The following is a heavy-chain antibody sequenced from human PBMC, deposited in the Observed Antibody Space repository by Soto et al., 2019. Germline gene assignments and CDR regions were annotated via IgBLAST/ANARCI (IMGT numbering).Heavy chain of an antibody. CDR3: ARSRLSYEDSSGYYEA. D-gene: IGHD3-22*01. V-gene: IGHV4-34*01. CDR1: GGSFSGYH. CDR2: INHNGNT. J-gene: IGHJ4*02. Sequence: QVQLQQWGAGLLKPSETLSLICVVYGGSFSGYHWSWIRQPPGKGLEWIGEINHNGNTNYNPSLKSRVTILDDTSKNQFSLKLSYVTAADTAVYYCARSRLSYEDSSGYYEAWGQGTLVTVSS.